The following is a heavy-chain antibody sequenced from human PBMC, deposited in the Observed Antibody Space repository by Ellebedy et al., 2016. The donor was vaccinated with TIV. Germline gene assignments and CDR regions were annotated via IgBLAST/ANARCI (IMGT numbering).Heavy chain of an antibody. CDR1: GGSISSPSYY. V-gene: IGHV4-39*01. J-gene: IGHJ1*01. CDR2: IYYSGST. D-gene: IGHD6-13*01. CDR3: AGQTIAAGGTEEYFHH. Sequence: MPSETLSLTCTVSGGSISSPSYYWGWIRQPPGKGLEWIGSIYYSGSTYYYPSLKSRVTMSIDTSKNQFSLQLSSVTAADTAVYYCAGQTIAAGGTEEYFHHWGQGTLVTVSS.